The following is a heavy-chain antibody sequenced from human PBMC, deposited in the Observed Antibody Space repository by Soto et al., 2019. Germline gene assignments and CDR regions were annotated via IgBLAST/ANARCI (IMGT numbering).Heavy chain of an antibody. CDR3: ARDSLNYYYMDV. J-gene: IGHJ6*03. D-gene: IGHD3-16*01. Sequence: SETLSLTCXVSGGSISSGGYYWSWIRQHPGKGLEWIGYIYYSGSTYYNPSLKSRVTISVDTSKNQFSLKLSSVTAADTAVYYCARDSLNYYYMDVWGKGTTVTVSS. CDR2: IYYSGST. V-gene: IGHV4-31*03. CDR1: GGSISSGGYY.